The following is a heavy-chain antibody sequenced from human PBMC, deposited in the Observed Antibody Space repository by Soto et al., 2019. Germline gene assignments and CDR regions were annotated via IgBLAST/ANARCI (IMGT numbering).Heavy chain of an antibody. D-gene: IGHD6-6*01. CDR3: ARSLNSGSTFDP. J-gene: IGHJ5*02. CDR2: INSDGSTT. CDR1: GFTFSSYW. V-gene: IGHV3-74*01. Sequence: EVQLVESGGGLVQPGGSLRLSCAASGFTFSSYWMHWVRQAPGKGLVWVSRINSDGSTTTYADSVKGRFTISRDNAKNTLYLQMNSLRAKDAAVYYCARSLNSGSTFDPWGQGTLVTVSS.